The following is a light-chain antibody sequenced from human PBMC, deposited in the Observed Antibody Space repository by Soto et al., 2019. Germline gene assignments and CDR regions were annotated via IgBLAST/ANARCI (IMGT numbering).Light chain of an antibody. CDR3: SSHAGSNNYV. CDR1: SSDVGAYNY. J-gene: IGLJ1*01. Sequence: QSALTQPPSASGSPGQSVTISCTGTSSDVGAYNYVSWYQQHPGKAPKLMIYEVSKRPSGVPDRFSGSKSGNTASLTVSGLQAEDEAGYYCSSHAGSNNYVFGTGTKLTVL. CDR2: EVS. V-gene: IGLV2-8*01.